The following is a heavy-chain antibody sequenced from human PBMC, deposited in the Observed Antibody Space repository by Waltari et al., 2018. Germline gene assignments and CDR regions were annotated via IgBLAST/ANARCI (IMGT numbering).Heavy chain of an antibody. V-gene: IGHV4-34*01. Sequence: QVPLQQRGAGLWKPSETLCLPCAVYGGSLSGYYWRCIRQPPGTGHAWIGQINHSGTTNYNPSLKSRVTISVDTSKNQFSLKLSSVTAADTAVDYCARGYCSSTSCYRILRREGWCDPWGQGTLVTVSS. J-gene: IGHJ5*02. D-gene: IGHD2-2*01. CDR2: INHSGTT. CDR3: ARGYCSSTSCYRILRREGWCDP. CDR1: GGSLSGYY.